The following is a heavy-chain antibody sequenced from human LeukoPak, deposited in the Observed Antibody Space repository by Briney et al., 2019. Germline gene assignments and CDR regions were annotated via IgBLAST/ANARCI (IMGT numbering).Heavy chain of an antibody. CDR3: TTENDQLLDPNWFDP. CDR2: IKSKTDGGTT. D-gene: IGHD2-2*02. V-gene: IGHV3-15*01. Sequence: PGGSLRLPCAASGFTFSNAWMSWVRQAPGKGLEWVGRIKSKTDGGTTDYAAPVKGRFTISRDDSKNTLYLQMNSLKTEDTAVYYCTTENDQLLDPNWFDPWGQGTLVTVSS. J-gene: IGHJ5*02. CDR1: GFTFSNAW.